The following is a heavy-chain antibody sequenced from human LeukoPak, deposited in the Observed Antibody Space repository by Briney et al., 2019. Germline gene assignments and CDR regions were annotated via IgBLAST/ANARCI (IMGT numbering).Heavy chain of an antibody. CDR1: GFIFSSYA. CDR3: ARLGLEVGGPNWFDP. J-gene: IGHJ5*02. CDR2: IKRDGSQK. Sequence: PGGSLRLSCAASGFIFSSYAMHWVRQAPGKGLEWVAHIKRDGSQKYYLDSVKGRFTISRDNAKNSLYLQMNSLRVEDTAVYYCARLGLEVGGPNWFDPWGQGTLVTVSS. D-gene: IGHD1-1*01. V-gene: IGHV3-7*01.